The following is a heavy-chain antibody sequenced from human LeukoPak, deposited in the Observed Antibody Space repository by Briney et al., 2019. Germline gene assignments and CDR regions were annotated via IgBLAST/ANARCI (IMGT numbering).Heavy chain of an antibody. CDR2: ISSSSSYI. CDR1: GFTIRTFS. J-gene: IGHJ4*02. D-gene: IGHD5-12*01. V-gene: IGHV3-21*01. CDR3: ASKKGGYDLTY. Sequence: PGGSLRLSCAASGFTIRTFSMNWVRQAPGKGLEWVSSISSSSSYIYYADSVKGRFTISRDNAKNSLYLQMNSLRAEDTAVYYCASKKGGYDLTYWGQGTLVTVSS.